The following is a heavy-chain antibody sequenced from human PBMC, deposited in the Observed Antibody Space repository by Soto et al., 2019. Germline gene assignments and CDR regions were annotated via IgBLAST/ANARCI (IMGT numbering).Heavy chain of an antibody. D-gene: IGHD3-22*01. CDR3: AHYYDSSGPY. V-gene: IGHV3-30*03. J-gene: IGHJ4*02. CDR1: GFTFSSYG. CDR2: ISYDGSNK. Sequence: QVQLVESGGGVVQPGRSLRLSCAASGFTFSSYGMHWVRQAPGKGLEWVAVISYDGSNKYYADSVKGRFTISRDNSKNTLYLQMNSLSAEDTAVYYCAHYYDSSGPYWGQGTLVTVSS.